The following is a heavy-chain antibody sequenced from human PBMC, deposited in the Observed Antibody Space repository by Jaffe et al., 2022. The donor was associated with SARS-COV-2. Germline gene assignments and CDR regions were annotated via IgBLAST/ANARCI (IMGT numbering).Heavy chain of an antibody. Sequence: QVQLVESGGGVVQPGRSLRLSCAASGFTFSSYAMHWVRQAPGKGLEWVAVISYDGSNKYYADSVKGRFTISRDNSKNTLYLQMNSLRAEDTAVYYCARVAPLPITMIVVVPIWGAFDIWGQGTMVTVSS. J-gene: IGHJ3*02. V-gene: IGHV3-30-3*01. CDR3: ARVAPLPITMIVVVPIWGAFDI. CDR2: ISYDGSNK. CDR1: GFTFSSYA. D-gene: IGHD3-22*01.